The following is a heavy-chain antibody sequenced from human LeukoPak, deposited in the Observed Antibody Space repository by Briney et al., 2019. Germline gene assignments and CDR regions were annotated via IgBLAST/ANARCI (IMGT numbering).Heavy chain of an antibody. CDR3: ARWMARQDAFDI. V-gene: IGHV4-39*07. CDR2: IYYSGST. D-gene: IGHD5-24*01. Sequence: PSQTLSLTCTVSGGSISSSSYYWGWIRQPPGKGLEWIGSIYYSGSTYYNPSLKSRVTISVDTSKNQFSLKLSSVTAADTAVYYCARWMARQDAFDIWGQGTMVTVSS. CDR1: GGSISSSSYY. J-gene: IGHJ3*02.